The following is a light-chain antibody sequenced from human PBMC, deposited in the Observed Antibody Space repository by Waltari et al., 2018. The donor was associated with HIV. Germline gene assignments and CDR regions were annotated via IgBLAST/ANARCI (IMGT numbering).Light chain of an antibody. Sequence: QSALTQPASVSGSRGQSITMSCTGTSSDIGAYNHVSWFQQRPGKAPKLIIYDVTDRPSGVSKCFSGSKSGITASLTISGLQADDEGDYYCSSYTASNTLWVFGGGTKLTVL. CDR2: DVT. CDR3: SSYTASNTLWV. CDR1: SSDIGAYNH. J-gene: IGLJ3*02. V-gene: IGLV2-14*03.